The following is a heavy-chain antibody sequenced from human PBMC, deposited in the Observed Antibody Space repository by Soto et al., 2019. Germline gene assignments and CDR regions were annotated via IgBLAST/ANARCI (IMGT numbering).Heavy chain of an antibody. CDR2: ISAYNGNT. Sequence: ASVKVSCKASGYTFTSYGISWVRQAPGQGLEWMGWISAYNGNTNYARKLQGRVTMTIDASTRTAYMELRSLRSDNTAVYYCARNKLGYCTNGVCFDPDYWGQGTLVTVSS. CDR3: ARNKLGYCTNGVCFDPDY. J-gene: IGHJ4*02. V-gene: IGHV1-18*04. D-gene: IGHD2-8*01. CDR1: GYTFTSYG.